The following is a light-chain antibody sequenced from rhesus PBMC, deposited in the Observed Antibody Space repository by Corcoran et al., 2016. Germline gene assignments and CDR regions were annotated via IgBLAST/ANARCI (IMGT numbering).Light chain of an antibody. CDR2: KAS. V-gene: IGKV1-74*01. CDR1: ENVNNY. CDR3: QHSFGTPFT. Sequence: DIQMTQSPSSLSASVGDRVTITCRASENVNNYLNWYQQKAGKAPKVLIYKASTLQSGVPSRFSGSGYGTDYTFTISNLQPEDVATYYCQHSFGTPFTFGGGIKVEIK. J-gene: IGKJ4*01.